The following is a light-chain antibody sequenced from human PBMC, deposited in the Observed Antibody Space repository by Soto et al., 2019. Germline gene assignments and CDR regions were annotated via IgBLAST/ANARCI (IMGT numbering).Light chain of an antibody. CDR2: EVS. CDR1: SSDVGGYNY. CDR3: SSYTSSSIVV. Sequence: QSALTQPASVSGSPGQSITISCTGTSSDVGGYNYVSWYQQHPGKAPKLMIYEVSNRPSGVSNRFSGSKSGNTASLTISGLQAEDDAYYYCSSYTSSSIVVFGGGTKLTVL. J-gene: IGLJ2*01. V-gene: IGLV2-14*01.